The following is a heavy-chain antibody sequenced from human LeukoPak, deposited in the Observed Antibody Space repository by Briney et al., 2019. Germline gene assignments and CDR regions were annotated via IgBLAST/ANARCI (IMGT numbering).Heavy chain of an antibody. J-gene: IGHJ1*01. CDR3: ARARRNGYAYGSQAY. V-gene: IGHV3-11*04. CDR1: GFTFSDYY. D-gene: IGHD5-18*01. Sequence: PGGSLRLSCAASGFTFSDYYMSWIRQAPGKGLEWVSYISSSGSTIYYADSVKGRFTISRDNAKNSLYLQMNSLRAEDSAVYYCARARRNGYAYGSQAYWGQGTLVTVSS. CDR2: ISSSGSTI.